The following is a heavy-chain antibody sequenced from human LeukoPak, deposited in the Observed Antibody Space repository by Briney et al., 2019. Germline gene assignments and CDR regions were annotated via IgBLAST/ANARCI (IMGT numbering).Heavy chain of an antibody. CDR3: ARGGNTAMVKYYYYMDV. D-gene: IGHD5-18*01. V-gene: IGHV4-34*01. CDR1: GGSFSGYY. J-gene: IGHJ6*03. Sequence: PSETLSLTCAVYGGSFSGYYWSWIRQPPGKGLEWIGEINHSGSTNYNPSLKSRVTISVDTSKNQFSLKLSSVTAADTAVYYCARGGNTAMVKYYYYMDVWGKGTTVTVSS. CDR2: INHSGST.